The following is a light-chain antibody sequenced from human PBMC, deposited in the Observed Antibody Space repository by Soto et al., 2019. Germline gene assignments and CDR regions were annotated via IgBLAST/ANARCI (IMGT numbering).Light chain of an antibody. CDR1: SSDVGSYNL. CDR2: EDS. J-gene: IGLJ1*01. CDR3: CSYAGSSTYV. V-gene: IGLV2-23*01. Sequence: QSALTQPASVSGSPGQSITISCTGTSSDVGSYNLVSWYQQHPGKAPKLMIYEDSKRPSGVSNRFSGSKSGNTASLTISGLXAEDEADYYCCSYAGSSTYVFGTGDQGHPP.